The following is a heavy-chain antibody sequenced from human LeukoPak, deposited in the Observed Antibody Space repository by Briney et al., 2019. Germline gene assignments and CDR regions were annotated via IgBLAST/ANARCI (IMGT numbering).Heavy chain of an antibody. D-gene: IGHD3-16*01. CDR1: GFTFDDYA. CDR3: AKDFSRLGEENAVDM. Sequence: GGSLRLSCAASGFTFDDYAMHWVRQAPGKGLEWVSLISWDGGSTYYADSVKGRFTISRDNSKNSLYLQMNSLRAEDTALYYCAKDFSRLGEENAVDMRGQGTMVTVSS. V-gene: IGHV3-43D*03. J-gene: IGHJ3*02. CDR2: ISWDGGST.